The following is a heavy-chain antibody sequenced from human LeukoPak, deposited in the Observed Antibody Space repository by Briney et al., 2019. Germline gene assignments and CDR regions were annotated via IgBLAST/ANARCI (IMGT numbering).Heavy chain of an antibody. J-gene: IGHJ4*02. CDR2: IKEDGSEK. CDR1: GFMFSSYW. CDR3: ARRFDY. V-gene: IGHV3-7*01. Sequence: PGGSLRLSCAASGFMFSSYWMSWVRQAPGKGLEWVADIKEDGSEKSYVDSVKGRFTISRDDAKNSLYLQMDSLRAEDTAVYYCARRFDYWGQGTLVTVSS.